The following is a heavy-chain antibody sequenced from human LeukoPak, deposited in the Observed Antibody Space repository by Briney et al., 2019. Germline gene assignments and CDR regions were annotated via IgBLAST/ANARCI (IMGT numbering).Heavy chain of an antibody. CDR3: ARDPGSYYIPWFVP. D-gene: IGHD1-26*01. J-gene: IGHJ5*02. V-gene: IGHV3-21*01. Sequence: GGSLRLSCAASGFTFSSYGMHWVRQAPGKGLEWVSSISSSSSYIYYADSVKGRFTISRDNAKNSLYLQMNSLRAEDTAVYYCARDPGSYYIPWFVPWGQGTLVTVSS. CDR1: GFTFSSYG. CDR2: ISSSSSYI.